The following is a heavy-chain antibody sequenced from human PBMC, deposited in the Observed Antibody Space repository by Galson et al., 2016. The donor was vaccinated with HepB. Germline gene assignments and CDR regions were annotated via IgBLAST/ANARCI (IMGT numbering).Heavy chain of an antibody. CDR1: GFSFSSHA. D-gene: IGHD5-24*01. CDR3: ARAPTDVRGHNWFHP. CDR2: ITYDGTNT. J-gene: IGHJ5*02. Sequence: SLRLSCAASGFSFSSHAMHWVRQTPGKGLEWVALITYDGTNTYYGDSVRGRFTISRDNTRNTLFLQLNNVRPEDAAVYYCARAPTDVRGHNWFHPWGQGALVTVSS. V-gene: IGHV3-30*14.